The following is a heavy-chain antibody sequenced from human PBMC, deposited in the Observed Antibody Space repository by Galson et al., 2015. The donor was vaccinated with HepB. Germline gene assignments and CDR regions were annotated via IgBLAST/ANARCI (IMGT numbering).Heavy chain of an antibody. Sequence: SLRLSCAASGFTFSSYAMHWVRQAPGKGLEYVSAISNNGGSTYYADSVKGRFTISRDNSKNTLYLLMSSLRAEDTAVYYCVKDLFPIAVAGTIFDYWGQGTLVTVPS. CDR2: ISNNGGST. V-gene: IGHV3-64D*06. CDR1: GFTFSSYA. J-gene: IGHJ4*02. D-gene: IGHD6-19*01. CDR3: VKDLFPIAVAGTIFDY.